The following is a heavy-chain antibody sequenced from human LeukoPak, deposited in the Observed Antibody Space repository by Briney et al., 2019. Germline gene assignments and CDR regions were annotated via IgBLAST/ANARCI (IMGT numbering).Heavy chain of an antibody. CDR1: GGSFSGYY. Sequence: SETLSLTCAVYGGSFSGYYWSWIRQPPGKGLEWIGEINHSGSTNYNPSLKNRVTISVDTSKNQFSLKLSSVTAADTAVYYCARMGVGEKLDYWGQGTLVTVSS. CDR3: ARMGVGEKLDY. CDR2: INHSGST. D-gene: IGHD4-17*01. J-gene: IGHJ4*02. V-gene: IGHV4-34*01.